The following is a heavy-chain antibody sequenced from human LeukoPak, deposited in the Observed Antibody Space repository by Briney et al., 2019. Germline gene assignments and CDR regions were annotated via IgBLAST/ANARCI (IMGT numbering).Heavy chain of an antibody. CDR1: GGSIWSDY. J-gene: IGHJ4*02. CDR3: ARLGRKTTVVPPDFDC. V-gene: IGHV4-59*01. Sequence: SETLSLTCRVSGGSIWSDYWSWVRQPPGKGLEWIGYIHYSGISNYNASLKSRVTISVDMSKNQFSLKLTSVTAADTAVYYCARLGRKTTVVPPDFDCWGQGTLVIVSS. CDR2: IHYSGIS. D-gene: IGHD4-23*01.